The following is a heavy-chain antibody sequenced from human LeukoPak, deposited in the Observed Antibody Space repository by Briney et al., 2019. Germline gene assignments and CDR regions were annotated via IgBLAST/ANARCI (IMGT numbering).Heavy chain of an antibody. V-gene: IGHV3-23*01. D-gene: IGHD4-17*01. CDR2: ISGSGGST. CDR1: RFAFSNYW. CDR3: AKGGTVTSNNWFDP. J-gene: IGHJ5*02. Sequence: GGSLRLSCTSSRFAFSNYWMNWVRQAPGKGLEWVSAISGSGGSTYYADSVKGRFTISRDNSKNTLYLQMNSLRAEDTAVYYCAKGGTVTSNNWFDPWGQGTLVTVSS.